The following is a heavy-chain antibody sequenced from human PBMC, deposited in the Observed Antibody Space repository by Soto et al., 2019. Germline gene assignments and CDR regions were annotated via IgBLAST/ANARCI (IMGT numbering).Heavy chain of an antibody. CDR2: ISGSGGST. V-gene: IGHV3-23*01. D-gene: IGHD3-10*01. CDR1: GFTFSSYV. Sequence: WGSLRLSCAASGFTFSSYVMHWVRQAPGKGLEWVSAISGSGGSTYYADSVKGRFTISRDNSKNTLYLQMNSLRAEDTAVYYCARGDNMVRGVNFDYWGQGTLVTVS. J-gene: IGHJ4*02. CDR3: ARGDNMVRGVNFDY.